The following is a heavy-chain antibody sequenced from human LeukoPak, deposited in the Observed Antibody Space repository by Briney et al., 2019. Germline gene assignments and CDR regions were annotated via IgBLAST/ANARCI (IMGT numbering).Heavy chain of an antibody. Sequence: PSETLSLTCTVSGGSISSSSYYWGWIRQPAGKGLEWIGRIYTSGSTNYNPSLKSRVTMSVDTSKNQFSLKLSSVTAADTAVYYCARDDPITMVRGAYHYYYYYMDVWGKGTTVTISS. J-gene: IGHJ6*03. CDR1: GGSISSSSYY. CDR2: IYTSGST. D-gene: IGHD3-10*01. V-gene: IGHV4-61*02. CDR3: ARDDPITMVRGAYHYYYYYMDV.